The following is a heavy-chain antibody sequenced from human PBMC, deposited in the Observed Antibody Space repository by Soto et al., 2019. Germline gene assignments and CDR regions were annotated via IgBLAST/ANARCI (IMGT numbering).Heavy chain of an antibody. J-gene: IGHJ6*02. V-gene: IGHV1-8*01. Sequence: XSVNVSYQRSLYSFPSYDMLWVRQATGQGLEWMGWRNPNSGNTGYAQKFQGRVTMTRNTSISTADMELSSLRSEDTAVYYCARGPPLYSSGWYYYYYYGMDVWGQGTTVTVSS. CDR3: ARGPPLYSSGWYYYYYYGMDV. CDR2: RNPNSGNT. CDR1: LYSFPSYD. D-gene: IGHD6-19*01.